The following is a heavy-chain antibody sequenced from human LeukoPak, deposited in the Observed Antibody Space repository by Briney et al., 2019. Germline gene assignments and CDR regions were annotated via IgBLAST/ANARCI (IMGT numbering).Heavy chain of an antibody. D-gene: IGHD3-9*01. CDR1: GFTFSSYG. V-gene: IGHV3-30*02. CDR3: ARGPDYDILADYFDY. Sequence: PGGSLRLSCAASGFTFSSYGIHWVRQAPGKGLEWVAFIRYDGSNKYYTDSVKGRFTISRDNSKNTLYLQMNSLRAEDTAVYYCARGPDYDILADYFDYWGQGTLVTVSS. CDR2: IRYDGSNK. J-gene: IGHJ4*02.